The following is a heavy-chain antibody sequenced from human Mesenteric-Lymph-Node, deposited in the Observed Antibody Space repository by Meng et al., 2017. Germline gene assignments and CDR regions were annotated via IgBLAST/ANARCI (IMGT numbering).Heavy chain of an antibody. J-gene: IGHJ5*02. V-gene: IGHV1-8*01. D-gene: IGHD6-6*01. CDR2: LNTDSGAT. Sequence: QLVQSGAEVKKPGASVRVSCKAYENIFKESDSHWVRQATGQGLEWIGWLNTDSGATGYEQKFQGRVTMTGDTSMSTVYMELSSLTSDDTAVYYCARGLRMKGRPESLDPWGHGTLVTVSS. CDR1: ENIFKESD. CDR3: ARGLRMKGRPESLDP.